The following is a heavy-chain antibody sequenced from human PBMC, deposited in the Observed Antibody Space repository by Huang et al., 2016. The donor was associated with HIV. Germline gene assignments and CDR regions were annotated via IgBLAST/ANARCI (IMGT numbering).Heavy chain of an antibody. CDR2: IQTNTGEQ. CDR1: GYTFTTYG. J-gene: IGHJ3*02. CDR3: AKNRWLDPDAFDI. D-gene: IGHD6-19*01. V-gene: IGHV7-4-1*02. Sequence: QVQLVQSGSELKSPGASVTLSCKASGYTFTTYGVNWVRQAPGQGLEWMGWIQTNTGEQTYAQGFTGRFVFSLDTSVSTAYLQISGLKAEDTAIYYCAKNRWLDPDAFDIWGQGTMVTVSS.